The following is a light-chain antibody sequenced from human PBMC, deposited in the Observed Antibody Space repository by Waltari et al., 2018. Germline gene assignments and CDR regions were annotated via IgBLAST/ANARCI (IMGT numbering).Light chain of an antibody. CDR1: QDISHF. CDR3: QHYDYLPLART. J-gene: IGKJ1*01. V-gene: IGKV1-33*01. CDR2: DSS. Sequence: DIQMTQSPSSLSASVGDRVTITCRASQDISHFLEWYQQKPGKGPNLLIYDSSKLETGGPSRFSLSGSGTDLTLTLSTLQLEDIGTSSCQHYDYLPLARTFGQGTKVEIK.